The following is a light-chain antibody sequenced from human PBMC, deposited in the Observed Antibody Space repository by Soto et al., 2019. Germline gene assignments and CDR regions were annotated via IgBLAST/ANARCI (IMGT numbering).Light chain of an antibody. V-gene: IGLV1-40*01. CDR3: AAWNDSLNGVV. J-gene: IGLJ2*01. CDR1: SSNIGAGYD. Sequence: QSVLTQPPSVSGAPGQRVTISCTGSSSNIGAGYDVHWYQHLPGTAPKLLIYTTNQRPSGVPDRFSGSKSGTSASLAISGLQSEDEAHYYCAAWNDSLNGVVFGGGTKVTVL. CDR2: TTN.